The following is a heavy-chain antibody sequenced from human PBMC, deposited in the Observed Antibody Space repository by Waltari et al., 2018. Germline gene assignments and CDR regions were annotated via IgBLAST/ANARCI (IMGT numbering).Heavy chain of an antibody. J-gene: IGHJ6*02. CDR3: ARLQRYKNYYYGMDV. CDR1: GYTFTSYA. D-gene: IGHD1-1*01. V-gene: IGHV1-3*01. CDR2: INAGNGNT. Sequence: QVQLVQSGAEVKKPGASVQVSCKASGYTFTSYAMHWVRQSPGQRVEWIGWINAGNGNTKYAQKLQGRVTITRDTSASTAYMELSSLRFEETAVYYCARLQRYKNYYYGMDVWGQGTTVTVSS.